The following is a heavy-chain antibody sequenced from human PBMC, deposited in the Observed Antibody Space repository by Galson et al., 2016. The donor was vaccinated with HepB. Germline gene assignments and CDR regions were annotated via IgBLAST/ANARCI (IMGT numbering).Heavy chain of an antibody. D-gene: IGHD3-10*01. V-gene: IGHV2-5*01. CDR2: VYWNDDK. CDR3: AHRIKLGPINTIRGPVGVGAFDL. Sequence: PALVKPTQTLTLTCTCSGFSLSTSGVGVGWIRQPPGKAPEWLAIVYWNDDKRYSPSLKSRLTITKDTSKNEVVLTMTNMEPVDTGTYYCAHRIKLGPINTIRGPVGVGAFDLWGQGTLISVSS. J-gene: IGHJ3*01. CDR1: GFSLSTSGVG.